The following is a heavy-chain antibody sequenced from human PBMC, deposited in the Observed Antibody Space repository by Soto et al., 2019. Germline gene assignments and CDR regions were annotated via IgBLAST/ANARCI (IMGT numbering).Heavy chain of an antibody. CDR2: ISYDGSNK. CDR1: GFTFSSYA. CDR3: ARDSRRYCSSTSCSINFYYYYGMDV. Sequence: GGSLRLSCAASGFTFSSYAMHWVRQAPGKGLEWVAVISYDGSNKYYADSVKGRFTISRDNSKNTLYLQMNSLRAEDTAVYYCARDSRRYCSSTSCSINFYYYYGMDVWGQGTTVNVSS. D-gene: IGHD2-2*01. V-gene: IGHV3-30-3*01. J-gene: IGHJ6*02.